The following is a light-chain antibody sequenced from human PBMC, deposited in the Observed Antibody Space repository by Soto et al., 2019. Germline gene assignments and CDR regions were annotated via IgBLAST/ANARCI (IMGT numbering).Light chain of an antibody. Sequence: QSVLTQPPSASGTPGQRVTISCSGSTSNIGSKTVNWYQQLPGTAPKLLIYSNDQRPSGVPDRISGSKSGTSASLAISGLQSEDEDDYYCAAWDDSLNGVVFGGGTKLTVL. V-gene: IGLV1-44*01. J-gene: IGLJ2*01. CDR3: AAWDDSLNGVV. CDR1: TSNIGSKT. CDR2: SND.